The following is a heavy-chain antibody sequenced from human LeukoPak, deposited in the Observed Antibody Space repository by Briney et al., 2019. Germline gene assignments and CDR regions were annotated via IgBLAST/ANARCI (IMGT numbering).Heavy chain of an antibody. J-gene: IGHJ4*02. Sequence: GESLKISCKGSGYSFTSYWIGWVRQMPGKGLEWMGIIYPGDSDTRYSPSFQGQVTISADKSISPAYLQWSSLKASDTAMYYCARHMYSSSWYLIIDYWGQGTLVTVSS. CDR3: ARHMYSSSWYLIIDY. CDR1: GYSFTSYW. CDR2: IYPGDSDT. D-gene: IGHD6-13*01. V-gene: IGHV5-51*01.